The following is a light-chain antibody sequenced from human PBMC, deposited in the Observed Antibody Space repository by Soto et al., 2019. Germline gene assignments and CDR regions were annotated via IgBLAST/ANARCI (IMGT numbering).Light chain of an antibody. J-gene: IGLJ2*01. CDR1: SSNIGAHYD. CDR3: QSYDSSLSGYVI. CDR2: RNS. V-gene: IGLV1-40*01. Sequence: QPVLTQPPSVSGAPGQRVTISCTGRSSNIGAHYDVHWYQQLPGTAPKLLIYRNSNRPSGVPDRFSGSKSGTSASLAITGLQAEDEADYYCQSYDSSLSGYVIFGGGTKLTVL.